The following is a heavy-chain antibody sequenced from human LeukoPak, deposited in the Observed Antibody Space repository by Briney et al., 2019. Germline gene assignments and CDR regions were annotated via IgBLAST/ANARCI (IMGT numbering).Heavy chain of an antibody. CDR2: VSHAGRT. Sequence: NPSETLSLTCIVSGSSIASGYFWGWIRQSPGGGLEWIGSVSHAGRTLYNPSLKSRVTISVDSSKDQFYLQMRSVTAADTALYYCASLWAPVAYFDSWGQGTLVTVSS. CDR3: ASLWAPVAYFDS. D-gene: IGHD4-23*01. V-gene: IGHV4-38-2*02. J-gene: IGHJ4*02. CDR1: GSSIASGYF.